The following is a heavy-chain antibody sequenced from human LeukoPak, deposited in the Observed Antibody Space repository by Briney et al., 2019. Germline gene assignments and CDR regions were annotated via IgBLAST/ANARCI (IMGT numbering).Heavy chain of an antibody. V-gene: IGHV4-59*01. CDR2: IYYSGST. J-gene: IGHJ6*03. D-gene: IGHD5-12*01. CDR3: ARGDGYSGYDPRDYYYYMDV. Sequence: PSETLSLTCTVSGGSISSYYWSWIRQPPGKGLEWIGYIYYSGSTNYNPSHKSRVTISVDTSKNQFSLKLSSVTAADTAVYYCARGDGYSGYDPRDYYYYMDVWGKGTTVTISS. CDR1: GGSISSYY.